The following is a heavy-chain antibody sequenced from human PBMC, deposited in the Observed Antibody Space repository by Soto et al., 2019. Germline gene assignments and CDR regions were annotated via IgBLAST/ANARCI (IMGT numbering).Heavy chain of an antibody. D-gene: IGHD6-13*01. J-gene: IGHJ4*02. CDR1: RFSFSGYA. CDR3: AKSSPYNSGWYSQIFDY. CDR2: ISESGGRT. Sequence: PGWSLRRPCAASRFSFSGYAMRWVREPPGRSLEWLSVISESGGRTHYADSVSGRFTGSRDNSKDSLSLRMNSLRAEDTPVYFCAKSSPYNSGWYSQIFDYWCKGA. V-gene: IGHV3-23*01.